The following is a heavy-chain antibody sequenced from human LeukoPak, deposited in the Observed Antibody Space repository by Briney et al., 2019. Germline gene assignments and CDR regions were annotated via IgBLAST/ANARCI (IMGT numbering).Heavy chain of an antibody. J-gene: IGHJ4*02. CDR2: ISAYNGNT. Sequence: ASVKVSCKASGYTFTSYGISWVRQAPGQGLEWMGWISAYNGNTNYAQKFQGRVTITADESTSTAYMELSSLRSEDTAVYYCARDRYYYDSSGYYYLADYWGQGTLVTVSS. CDR3: ARDRYYYDSSGYYYLADY. D-gene: IGHD3-22*01. V-gene: IGHV1-18*01. CDR1: GYTFTSYG.